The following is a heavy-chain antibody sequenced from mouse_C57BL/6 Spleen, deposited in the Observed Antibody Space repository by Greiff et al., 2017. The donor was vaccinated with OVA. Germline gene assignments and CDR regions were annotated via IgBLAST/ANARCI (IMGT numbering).Heavy chain of an antibody. CDR1: GFTFSSYA. CDR2: ISDGGSYT. V-gene: IGHV5-4*03. D-gene: IGHD2-5*01. J-gene: IGHJ4*01. CDR3: ARASNYDGDY. Sequence: DVKLVESGGGLVKPGGSLKLSCAASGFTFSSYAMSWVRQTPEKRLEWVANISDGGSYTYYPDNVKGRFTISRDNAKNNLYLQMSHLKSEDTAMYYSARASNYDGDYWGQGTSVTVSS.